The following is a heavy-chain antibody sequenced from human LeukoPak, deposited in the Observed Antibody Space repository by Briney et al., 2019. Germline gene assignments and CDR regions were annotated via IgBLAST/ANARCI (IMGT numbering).Heavy chain of an antibody. CDR1: GFTFSSYG. Sequence: GGSLRLSCAASGFTFSSYGMHWVRQAPGKGLEWVAFIRYDGSNKYYADSVKGRFTISRDNSKNTLYLQMNSLRAEDTAVYYCASEESMITFGGVIVRQDYWGQGTLVTVSS. V-gene: IGHV3-30*02. J-gene: IGHJ4*02. CDR3: ASEESMITFGGVIVRQDY. CDR2: IRYDGSNK. D-gene: IGHD3-16*02.